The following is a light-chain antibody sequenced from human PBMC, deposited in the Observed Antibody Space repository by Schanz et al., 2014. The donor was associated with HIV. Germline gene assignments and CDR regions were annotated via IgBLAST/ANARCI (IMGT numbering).Light chain of an antibody. CDR1: SSNIGAGYD. CDR2: GNN. CDR3: QSYDSSLSAYVL. V-gene: IGLV1-40*01. Sequence: QSVLTQPPSVSGAPGQRVTISCTGSSSNIGAGYDVHWYKQLPETAPKLLIFGNNNRPSGVPDRFSGSKSGTSASLAITGLQAEDEADYYCQSYDSSLSAYVLFGGGTKLTVL. J-gene: IGLJ2*01.